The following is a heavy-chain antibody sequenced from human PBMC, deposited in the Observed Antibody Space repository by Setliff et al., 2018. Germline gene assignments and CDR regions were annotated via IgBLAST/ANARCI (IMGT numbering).Heavy chain of an antibody. Sequence: PGGSLRLSCGASGFTYNNDWVSWVRQAPGKGLEWLASINPDGSEKYYVDSVKGRFIISRDNAKNSLYLQMTSLRTDDTALYYCATARRGYQYGSGSLFDDWGQGTQVTVSS. CDR2: INPDGSEK. CDR3: ATARRGYQYGSGSLFDD. CDR1: GFTYNNDW. D-gene: IGHD3-10*01. V-gene: IGHV3-7*03. J-gene: IGHJ4*02.